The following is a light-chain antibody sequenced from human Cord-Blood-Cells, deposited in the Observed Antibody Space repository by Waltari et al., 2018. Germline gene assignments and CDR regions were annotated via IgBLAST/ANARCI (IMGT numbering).Light chain of an antibody. V-gene: IGLV2-14*03. CDR1: SRDVGGYNY. J-gene: IGLJ3*02. Sequence: QSALTQPAPVSGSPGQSITISCPGTSRDVGGYNYVSWYQQHPGKAPKLMIYDVSNRPSGVSNRFSGSKSGNTASLTISGLQAEDEADYYCSSYTSSSTLWVFGGGTKLTVL. CDR3: SSYTSSSTLWV. CDR2: DVS.